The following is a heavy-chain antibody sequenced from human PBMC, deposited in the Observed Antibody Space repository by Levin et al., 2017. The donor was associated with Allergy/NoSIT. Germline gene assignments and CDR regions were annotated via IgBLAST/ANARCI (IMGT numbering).Heavy chain of an antibody. Sequence: SQTLSLTCAVYGGSFSGYYWSWIRQPPGKGLEWIGEINHSGSTNYNPSLKSRVTISVDTSKNQFSLKLSSVTAADTAVYYCASRRYSGYDWGQGTLVTVSS. J-gene: IGHJ4*02. CDR3: ASRRYSGYD. CDR1: GGSFSGYY. D-gene: IGHD5-12*01. CDR2: INHSGST. V-gene: IGHV4-34*01.